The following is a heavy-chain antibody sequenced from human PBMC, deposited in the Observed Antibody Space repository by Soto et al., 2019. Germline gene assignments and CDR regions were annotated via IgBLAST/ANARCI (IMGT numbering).Heavy chain of an antibody. CDR1: GYTFTGYY. V-gene: IGHV1-2*04. CDR2: INPNSGGT. CDR3: ARTPRRMGYCSSTSCYNVYYYYGMDV. D-gene: IGHD2-2*02. Sequence: ASVKVSCKASGYTFTGYYMHWVRQAPGQGLEWMGWINPNSGGTNYAQKFQGWVTMTRDTSISTAYMELSRLRSDDTAVYCCARTPRRMGYCSSTSCYNVYYYYGMDVWGQGTTVTVSS. J-gene: IGHJ6*02.